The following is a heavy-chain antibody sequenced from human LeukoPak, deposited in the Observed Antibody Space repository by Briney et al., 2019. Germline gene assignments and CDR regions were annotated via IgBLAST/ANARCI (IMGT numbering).Heavy chain of an antibody. CDR2: IYYSGST. CDR3: ARGDEIFCSGGSCYSRWFDP. V-gene: IGHV4-59*01. Sequence: SETLSLTCAVYGGSFSGYYWSWIRQPPGKGLEWIGYIYYSGSTNYNPSLKSRVTISVDTSKNQFSLKLSSVTAADTAVYYCARGDEIFCSGGSCYSRWFDPWGQGTLVTVSS. CDR1: GGSFSGYY. J-gene: IGHJ5*02. D-gene: IGHD2-15*01.